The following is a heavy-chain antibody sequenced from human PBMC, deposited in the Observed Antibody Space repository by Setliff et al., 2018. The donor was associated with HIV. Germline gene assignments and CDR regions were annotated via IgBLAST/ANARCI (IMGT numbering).Heavy chain of an antibody. Sequence: PSEPLSLPCAVSGGSFSGNYWNWIRQPPGKGLEWIGEINHSANTNYSPSLKSRVTISVDTSKNQFSLKLNSVTAADTAVYYCARSSLHCGGGSCYLTWFDPWGQGTLVTVSS. J-gene: IGHJ5*02. CDR1: GGSFSGNY. CDR3: ARSSLHCGGGSCYLTWFDP. V-gene: IGHV4-34*01. D-gene: IGHD2-15*01. CDR2: INHSANT.